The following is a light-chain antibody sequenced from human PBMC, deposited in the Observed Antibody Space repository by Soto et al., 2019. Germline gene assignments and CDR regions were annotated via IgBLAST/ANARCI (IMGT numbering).Light chain of an antibody. CDR1: QGISSY. J-gene: IGKJ5*01. Sequence: IPLTQSPSSLSASVGVRVTITCRASQGISSYLAWYQQKPGKAPKLLIYAASTLQSGVPSRFSGSGSGTDFTLTISSLQPEDFATYYCQQLNSYPRFGQGTRLEIK. CDR3: QQLNSYPR. CDR2: AAS. V-gene: IGKV1-9*01.